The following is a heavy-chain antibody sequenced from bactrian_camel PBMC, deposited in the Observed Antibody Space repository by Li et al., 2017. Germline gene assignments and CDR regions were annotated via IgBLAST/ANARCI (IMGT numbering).Heavy chain of an antibody. Sequence: VQLVESGGGSVQAGGSLRLSCAASEFSGSENCMAWFRLPPGKKREGVAADCTGAASTIYADSVKGRFTISQTNGKNTVHLAMNNLKPEDTSRYYCASNPGGREDQCLESLMGGYWGQGTQVTVS. CDR1: EFSGSENC. CDR2: DCTGAAST. J-gene: IGHJ6*01. D-gene: IGHD3*01. CDR3: ASNPGGREDQCLESLMGGY. V-gene: IGHV3S53*01.